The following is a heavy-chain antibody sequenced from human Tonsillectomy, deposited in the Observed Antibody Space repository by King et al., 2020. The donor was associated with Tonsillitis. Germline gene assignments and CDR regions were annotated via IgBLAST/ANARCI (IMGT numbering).Heavy chain of an antibody. CDR1: GFKFNIFG. Sequence: VQLVESGGGVVQPGGSLRLSCAASGFKFNIFGMHWVRQAPGKGLEWVSFIRYDGSNEFYADSVKGRFTISRDNSKNTLYLQMNSLRAEDTAVYYCAKDPDTVITKFDFWGQGTLVTVSS. D-gene: IGHD4-23*01. CDR3: AKDPDTVITKFDF. J-gene: IGHJ4*02. V-gene: IGHV3-30*02. CDR2: IRYDGSNE.